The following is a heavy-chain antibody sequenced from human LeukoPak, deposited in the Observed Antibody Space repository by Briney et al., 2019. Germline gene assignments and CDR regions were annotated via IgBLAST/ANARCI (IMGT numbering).Heavy chain of an antibody. J-gene: IGHJ6*04. V-gene: IGHV3-23*01. CDR3: AELGITMIGGV. CDR2: ISGSGSST. Sequence: GGSLRLSCAASGVTFSSYAMSWVRQAPGKGLECVSTISGSGSSTYYVDSVKGRFTISRDNSKNTLYLQMNSLRAEDTAVYYCAELGITMIGGVWGKGTTVTISS. CDR1: GVTFSSYA. D-gene: IGHD3-10*02.